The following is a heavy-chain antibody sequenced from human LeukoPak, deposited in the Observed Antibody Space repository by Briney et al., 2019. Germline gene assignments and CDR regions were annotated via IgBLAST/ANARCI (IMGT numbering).Heavy chain of an antibody. CDR1: GFSFSSYA. CDR2: INGGGGNT. J-gene: IGHJ4*02. D-gene: IGHD1-1*01. V-gene: IGHV3-23*01. Sequence: GGSLRLSCGASGFSFSSYAMSWVRQAPGEGLEWVSTINGGGGNTYYSDSVKGRFTISRDNPKNTLYLQMNSLRAEDTAVYYCAKANSASGTPIDYWGQGTLVTVSS. CDR3: AKANSASGTPIDY.